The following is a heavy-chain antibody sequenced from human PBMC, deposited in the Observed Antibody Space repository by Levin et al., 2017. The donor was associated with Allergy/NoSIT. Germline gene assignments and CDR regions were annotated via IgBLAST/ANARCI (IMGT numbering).Heavy chain of an antibody. CDR2: INPADSET. J-gene: IGHJ4*02. D-gene: IGHD2-2*01. CDR3: ARQGCSTTSCHTVDF. Sequence: GESLKISCQGSGYSFTNSWIGWVRQMPGKGLEWMGIINPADSETRYRPSFQGQVTISVDMYISTSYLQWSSLTASDTAMYFCARQGCSTTSCHTVDFWGQGTLVTVSS. CDR1: GYSFTNSW. V-gene: IGHV5-51*01.